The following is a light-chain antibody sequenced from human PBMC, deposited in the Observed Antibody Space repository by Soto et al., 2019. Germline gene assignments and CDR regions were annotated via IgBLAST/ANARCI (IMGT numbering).Light chain of an antibody. J-gene: IGKJ1*01. V-gene: IGKV1-27*01. Sequence: DMQMTQSPPSLSASVGDTVAITCRASQGISNHLAWYQQKPGKAPKLLIYAASTLQSGVPSRFSGSGSGPDFTLTISSLQPEDVATYYCQKYDRAPSTLGRGTKVEI. CDR2: AAS. CDR1: QGISNH. CDR3: QKYDRAPST.